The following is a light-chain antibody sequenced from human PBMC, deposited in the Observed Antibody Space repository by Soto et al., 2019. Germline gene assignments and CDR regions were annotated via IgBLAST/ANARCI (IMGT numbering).Light chain of an antibody. V-gene: IGKV3-20*01. CDR1: QTVTSSH. CDR2: GAS. CDR3: HQYGSSPWT. J-gene: IGKJ1*01. Sequence: ENVLTQSPGTLSLSPGERATLSCRASQTVTSSHIAWYQPKPGQAPRLLVYGASSRATGIPDRFSGGGSGTHFTLTISRLEAEDFAVYYWHQYGSSPWTFGQGTKVEIK.